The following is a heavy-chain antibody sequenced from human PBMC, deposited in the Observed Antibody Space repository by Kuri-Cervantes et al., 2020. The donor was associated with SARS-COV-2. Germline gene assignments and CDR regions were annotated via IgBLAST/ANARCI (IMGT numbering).Heavy chain of an antibody. D-gene: IGHD6-13*01. Sequence: SETLSPTCTVSGGSISSYYWSWIRQPPGKGLEWIGYIYYSRSTNYNPSLTSPVTLSVDTAKNQFSLKLSSVIAADTAVYYCARDGYRNISRSLYGSYYYYYMDVWGKGTTVTVSS. CDR3: ARDGYRNISRSLYGSYYYYYMDV. CDR1: GGSISSYY. J-gene: IGHJ6*03. V-gene: IGHV4-59*01. CDR2: IYYSRST.